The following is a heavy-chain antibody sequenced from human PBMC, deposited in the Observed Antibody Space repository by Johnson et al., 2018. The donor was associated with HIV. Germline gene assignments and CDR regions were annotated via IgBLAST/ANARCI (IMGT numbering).Heavy chain of an antibody. CDR3: ARGDYDYGDYVDAFDI. V-gene: IGHV3-7*01. D-gene: IGHD4-17*01. J-gene: IGHJ3*02. Sequence: VQLVESGGGLIQPGGSLRLSCVASGFTFSSYWMSWVRQAPGKGLEWVANIKQDGSAKSYVDSVKGRFTISRDNAENSLYLQMNSLRGEEKAVYYCARGDYDYGDYVDAFDIWGQGTMVTVSS. CDR1: GFTFSSYW. CDR2: IKQDGSAK.